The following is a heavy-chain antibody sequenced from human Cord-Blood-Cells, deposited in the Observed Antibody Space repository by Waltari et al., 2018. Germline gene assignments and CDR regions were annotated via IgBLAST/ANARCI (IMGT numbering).Heavy chain of an antibody. CDR3: AKDQDYGYFDY. Sequence: QVQLVESGGGVVQPGRSLRLSCAAPGFTFSSSGLHRVRQAPGKGLEWVAVISYDGSNKYYADSVKGRFTISRDNSKNTLYLQMNSLRAEDTAVYYCAKDQDYGYFDYWGQGTLVTVSS. D-gene: IGHD3-10*01. CDR1: GFTFSSSG. CDR2: ISYDGSNK. V-gene: IGHV3-30*18. J-gene: IGHJ4*02.